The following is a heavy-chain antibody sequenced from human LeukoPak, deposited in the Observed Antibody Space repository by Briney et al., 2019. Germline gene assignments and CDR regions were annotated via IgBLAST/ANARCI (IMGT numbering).Heavy chain of an antibody. CDR3: ARGDCSSTSCYAITIFGGVMPHDAFDI. D-gene: IGHD2-2*01. Sequence: GASVKLSCKASGYTFTGYYMHWVRQAPGQGLEWMGGINPNSGGTNYTQKFQGRVTMTRDTSISTAYMELSSLRSDDTAVYYCARGDCSSTSCYAITIFGGVMPHDAFDIWGQGTMVTVSS. V-gene: IGHV1-2*02. CDR1: GYTFTGYY. J-gene: IGHJ3*02. CDR2: INPNSGGT.